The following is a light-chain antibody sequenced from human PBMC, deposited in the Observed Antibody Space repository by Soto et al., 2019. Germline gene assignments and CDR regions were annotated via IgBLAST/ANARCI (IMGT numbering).Light chain of an antibody. V-gene: IGKV1-39*01. CDR1: QSIDYY. CDR3: QQIYSTPLT. CDR2: AAS. J-gene: IGKJ2*01. Sequence: DIQVTQSPSALSASVGDRVTITCRASQSIDYYLNWYQQKPGKAPKPLIYAASRLHIGVPSRFSGSGSGTDFTLTISSLQAEDFGTYYCQQIYSTPLTFGQGTKVDIK.